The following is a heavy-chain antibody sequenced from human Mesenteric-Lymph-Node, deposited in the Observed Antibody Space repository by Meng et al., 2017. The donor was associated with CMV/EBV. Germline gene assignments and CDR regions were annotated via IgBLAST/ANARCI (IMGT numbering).Heavy chain of an antibody. CDR1: GDTFTAYY. CDR3: ARDLRLELLEFWFDP. CDR2: VNPNNGGT. V-gene: IGHV1-2*02. D-gene: IGHD1-7*01. J-gene: IGHJ5*02. Sequence: ASVKVSCKFSGDTFTAYYFHWVRQAPGQGLEWMGWVNPNNGGTDYAQKFQGRVTMTRDTSISTAYMELSRLRSDDTAVYYCARDLRLELLEFWFDPWGQGTLVTVSS.